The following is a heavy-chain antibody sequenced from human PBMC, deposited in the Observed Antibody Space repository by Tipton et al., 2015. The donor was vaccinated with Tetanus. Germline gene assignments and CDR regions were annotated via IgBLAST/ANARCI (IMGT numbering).Heavy chain of an antibody. J-gene: IGHJ5*02. CDR3: ARVGLVMAARRRNWFDP. CDR2: IFYSGST. D-gene: IGHD6-6*01. V-gene: IGHV4-39*07. CDR1: GGSVSSSTYY. Sequence: LRLSCTVSGGSVSSSTYYWVWIRQPPGKGLEWIGTIFYSGSTYYSPSLKSRVTISVDTSKNQFSLKLSSVTAADTAVYYCARVGLVMAARRRNWFDPWGQGTLVTVSS.